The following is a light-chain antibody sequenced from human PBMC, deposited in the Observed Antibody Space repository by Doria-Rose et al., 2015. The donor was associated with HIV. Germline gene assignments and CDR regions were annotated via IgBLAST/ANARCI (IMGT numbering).Light chain of an antibody. CDR2: WAS. CDR3: QQYYDTPS. J-gene: IGKJ3*01. CDR1: QGLLYTSKNY. V-gene: IGKV4-1*01. Sequence: TQSPESLGMSLGERATLNCKSNQGLLYTSKNYLAWYQQKPGQSPKLLIYWASTRQSGVPARFSGSGSGTDFTLTISSLEAEDVAVYYCQQYYDTPSFGPGTTVDIK.